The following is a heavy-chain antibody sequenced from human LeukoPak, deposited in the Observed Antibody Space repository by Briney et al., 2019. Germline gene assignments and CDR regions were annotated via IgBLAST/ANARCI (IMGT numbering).Heavy chain of an antibody. CDR1: GGSISSGSYY. V-gene: IGHV4-61*10. Sequence: TSETLSLTCTVSGGSISSGSYYWSWIRQPAGKGLEWIGYIYYSGSTNYNPSLKSRATKSVDTSKNQFSLKLRSVTAADTAVYYCARGDARGYSYGYFHFDYWGQGTLVIVSS. J-gene: IGHJ4*02. CDR2: IYYSGST. D-gene: IGHD5-18*01. CDR3: ARGDARGYSYGYFHFDY.